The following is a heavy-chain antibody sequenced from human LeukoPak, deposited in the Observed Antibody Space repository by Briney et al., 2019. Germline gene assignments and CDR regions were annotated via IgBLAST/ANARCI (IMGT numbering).Heavy chain of an antibody. V-gene: IGHV3-23*01. J-gene: IGHJ4*02. CDR2: ISGSGGST. Sequence: GGSLRLSCAASGFTFSSYAMSWVRQAPGKGLEWVSAISGSGGSTYYADSVKGRFTISRDNSKNTLYPQMNSLRAEDTALYRCARDGFETIFGVVPPFDYWGQGTLVTVSS. D-gene: IGHD3-3*01. CDR1: GFTFSSYA. CDR3: ARDGFETIFGVVPPFDY.